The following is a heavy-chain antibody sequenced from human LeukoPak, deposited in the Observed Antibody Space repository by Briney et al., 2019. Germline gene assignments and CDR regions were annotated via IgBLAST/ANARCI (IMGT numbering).Heavy chain of an antibody. D-gene: IGHD1-20*01. Sequence: GGSLRLSCTASGFTFGDYAMSWVRQAPGKGLEWVGFIRNKAYGGTAEYAASVKGRFTISRDDSKSIAYLQMNSLKTEDTAVYYCARGIIGLRGFDDWGQGTLVTVSS. CDR3: ARGIIGLRGFDD. CDR2: IRNKAYGGTA. J-gene: IGHJ4*02. V-gene: IGHV3-49*04. CDR1: GFTFGDYA.